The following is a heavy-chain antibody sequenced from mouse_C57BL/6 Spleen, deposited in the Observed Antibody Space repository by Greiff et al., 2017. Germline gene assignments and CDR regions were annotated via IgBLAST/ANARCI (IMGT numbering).Heavy chain of an antibody. CDR1: GFNIKDDY. V-gene: IGHV14-4*01. CDR2: IDPENGDT. Sequence: EVQVVESGAELVRPGASVKLSCTASGFNIKDDYMHWVKQRPEQGLEWIGWIDPENGDTEYASKFQGKATITADTSSNTAYLQLSSLTSEDTAVYYCTPITTVVEGFDYWGQGTTLTVSS. CDR3: TPITTVVEGFDY. J-gene: IGHJ2*01. D-gene: IGHD1-1*01.